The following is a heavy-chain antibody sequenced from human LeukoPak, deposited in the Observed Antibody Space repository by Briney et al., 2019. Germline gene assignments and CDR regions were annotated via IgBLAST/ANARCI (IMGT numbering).Heavy chain of an antibody. CDR2: IIPIFGTA. V-gene: IGHV1-69*06. J-gene: IGHJ4*02. D-gene: IGHD3-22*01. CDR3: ATAYDSSGYIDY. Sequence: SVKVSCKASGGTFSSYAISWVRQAPGQGLEWMGGIIPIFGTANYAQKFQGRVTMTEDTSTDTAYMELSSLRSEDTAVYYCATAYDSSGYIDYWGQGTLVTVSS. CDR1: GGTFSSYA.